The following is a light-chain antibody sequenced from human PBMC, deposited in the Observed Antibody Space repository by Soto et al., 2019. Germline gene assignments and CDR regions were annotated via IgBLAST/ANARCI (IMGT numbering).Light chain of an antibody. J-gene: IGKJ5*01. CDR3: QQRSNWPLIT. Sequence: EIVLTQSPATLSLSPGERATLSCRASQSVSSYLAWYHQTPGQAPRLLIYDASNRATGIPARFSGSGSGTDFTLTISSLEPEDFAVYYCQQRSNWPLITFGQGTRLEI. CDR2: DAS. V-gene: IGKV3-11*01. CDR1: QSVSSY.